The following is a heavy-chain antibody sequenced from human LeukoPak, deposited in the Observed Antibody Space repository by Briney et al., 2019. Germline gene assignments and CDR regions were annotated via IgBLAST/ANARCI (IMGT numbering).Heavy chain of an antibody. CDR3: TSEDSSSSYFDY. J-gene: IGHJ4*02. CDR2: IYYSGST. D-gene: IGHD6-6*01. Sequence: NPSQTLSPTCTVSGGSISSGDYYWSWIRQPPGKGPEWIGYIYYSGSTYYNPSLKSRVTISVDTSKNQFSLKLSSVTAADTAVYYCTSEDSSSSYFDYWGQGTLVTVSS. CDR1: GGSISSGDYY. V-gene: IGHV4-30-4*08.